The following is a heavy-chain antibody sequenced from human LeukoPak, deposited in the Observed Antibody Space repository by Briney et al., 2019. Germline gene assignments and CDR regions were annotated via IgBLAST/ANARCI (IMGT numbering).Heavy chain of an antibody. Sequence: GGSLRLSCAASGFTVSSNYMSWVRQAPGKGLEGVSVIYSGGSTYYADSVKGRFTISRDNCKNTMYIQMNSLRAEDTAVYYCARGGVSGGFDPWGQGTLVTVSS. V-gene: IGHV3-53*01. CDR2: IYSGGST. CDR3: ARGGVSGGFDP. J-gene: IGHJ5*02. D-gene: IGHD2-15*01. CDR1: GFTVSSNY.